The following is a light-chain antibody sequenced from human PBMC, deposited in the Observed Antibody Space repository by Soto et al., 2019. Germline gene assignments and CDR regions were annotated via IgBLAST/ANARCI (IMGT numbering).Light chain of an antibody. CDR2: GAS. V-gene: IGKV3-20*01. CDR1: QSVSSSY. J-gene: IGKJ2*01. Sequence: EIVLTQSPGTLSLSPGERATLSCRASQSVSSSYLAWYQQNPGQAPRLLIYGASSRATGIPDRFSGSGSGTDFPLTISRLEPEDFSVYYCQQYCSSPPYTFGQGTKLEIK. CDR3: QQYCSSPPYT.